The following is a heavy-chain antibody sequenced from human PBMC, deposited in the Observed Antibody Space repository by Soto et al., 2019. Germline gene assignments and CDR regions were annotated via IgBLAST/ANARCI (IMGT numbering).Heavy chain of an antibody. CDR3: AREGPDYSGSGSQPGYFDY. CDR1: GGTFSSYT. D-gene: IGHD3-10*01. J-gene: IGHJ4*02. CDR2: IIPILGIA. V-gene: IGHV1-69*04. Sequence: SVKVSCKASGGTFSSYTISWVRQAPGQGLEWMGRIIPILGIANYAQKFQGRVTITADKSTGTAYMELSSLRSEDTAVYYCAREGPDYSGSGSQPGYFDYWGQGTLVTVSS.